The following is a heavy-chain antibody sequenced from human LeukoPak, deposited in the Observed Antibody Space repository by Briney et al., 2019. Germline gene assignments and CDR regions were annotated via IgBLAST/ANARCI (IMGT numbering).Heavy chain of an antibody. J-gene: IGHJ4*02. CDR3: ARSRYNWNDLPSPCDY. CDR2: ISGSGGST. V-gene: IGHV3-23*01. CDR1: GFTFSSYA. D-gene: IGHD1-1*01. Sequence: GSLRLSCAASGFTFSSYAMSWVRQAPGKGLEWVSAISGSGGSTYYADSVKGRFTISRDNSKNTLYLQMNSLRAEDTAVYYCARSRYNWNDLPSPCDYWGQGTLVTVSS.